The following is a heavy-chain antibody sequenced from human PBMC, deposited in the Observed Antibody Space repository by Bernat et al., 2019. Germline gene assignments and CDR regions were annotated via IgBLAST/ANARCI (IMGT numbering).Heavy chain of an antibody. CDR2: ISDSGGST. J-gene: IGHJ4*02. CDR1: GFTFSNYA. D-gene: IGHD1-14*01. Sequence: EVQLLESGGGLVQPGGSLRLPCAASGFTFSNYAMNWVRQAPGKGLEWDSSISDSGGSTYYADSVKGRFTISRDNSKNTLYLQMNSLRTEDAAVYYCAKDPNPDYWGQGSLVTVSS. V-gene: IGHV3-23*01. CDR3: AKDPNPDY.